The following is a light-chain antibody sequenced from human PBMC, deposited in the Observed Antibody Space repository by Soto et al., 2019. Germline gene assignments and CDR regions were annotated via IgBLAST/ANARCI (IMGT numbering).Light chain of an antibody. Sequence: QSVLTQPPSVTGAPGQRVTISCTGSSSNIGAGYDVHWYQQFPGTAPKLLIYGNTNRPSVASDRFSGSKSGNAAFLTISGLQAEDEADYYCSSYSSSATPYVFGTGTKVTVL. CDR3: SSYSSSATPYV. CDR1: SSNIGAGYD. CDR2: GNT. V-gene: IGLV1-40*01. J-gene: IGLJ1*01.